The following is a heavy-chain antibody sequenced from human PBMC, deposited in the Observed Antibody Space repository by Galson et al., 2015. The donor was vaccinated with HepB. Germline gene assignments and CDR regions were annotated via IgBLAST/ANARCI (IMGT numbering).Heavy chain of an antibody. J-gene: IGHJ4*02. Sequence: SLRLSCAASGFTFSSYGMHWVRQAPGKGLEWVAVISYDGSNKYYADSVKGRFTISRDNSKNTLYLQMNSLRAEDTAVYYCAKDYAQLAIQLWSPIYFDYWGQGTLVTVSS. CDR1: GFTFSSYG. D-gene: IGHD5-18*01. V-gene: IGHV3-30*18. CDR3: AKDYAQLAIQLWSPIYFDY. CDR2: ISYDGSNK.